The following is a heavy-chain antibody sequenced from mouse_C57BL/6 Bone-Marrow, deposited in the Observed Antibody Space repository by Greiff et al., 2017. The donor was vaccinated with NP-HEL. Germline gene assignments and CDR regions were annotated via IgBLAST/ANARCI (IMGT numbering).Heavy chain of an antibody. D-gene: IGHD2-1*01. CDR2: IDPENGDT. CDR1: GFNIKDDY. Sequence: VHVKQSGAELVRPGASVKLSCTASGFNIKDDYMHWVKQRPEQGLEWIGWIDPENGDTEYASKFQGKATITADTSSNTAYLQLSSLTSEDTAVYYCTTSGYYGNSPGAYWGQGTLVTVSA. V-gene: IGHV14-4*01. CDR3: TTSGYYGNSPGAY. J-gene: IGHJ3*01.